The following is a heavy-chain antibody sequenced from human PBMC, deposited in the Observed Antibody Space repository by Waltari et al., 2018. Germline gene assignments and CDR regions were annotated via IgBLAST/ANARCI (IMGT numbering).Heavy chain of an antibody. D-gene: IGHD3-22*01. CDR3: AKDDSDSSDAFDI. V-gene: IGHV3-30*18. CDR1: GFTFSSYG. Sequence: QVQLVESGGGVVQPGRSLRLSCAASGFTFSSYGMHWVRQAPGKGLEWVAVIWYDGRNKYYADSVKGRFTISRDNSKNTLYLQMNSLRAEDTAMYYCAKDDSDSSDAFDIWGQGTMVTVSS. J-gene: IGHJ3*02. CDR2: IWYDGRNK.